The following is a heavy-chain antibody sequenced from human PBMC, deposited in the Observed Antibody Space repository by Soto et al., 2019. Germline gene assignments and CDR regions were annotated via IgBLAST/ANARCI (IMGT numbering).Heavy chain of an antibody. Sequence: QAQVVQSGAEVRKPGSSVKLSCKASEGTFNSYAIAWVRQAPGQGLECMGGIIPYYNTLNYAQKFQDRVTIPADDSTNTVYLELSSLRSDDTAVYFCASGASRWYPYFFDSWAQGTLVTVSS. CDR3: ASGASRWYPYFFDS. D-gene: IGHD6-13*01. CDR2: IIPYYNTL. CDR1: EGTFNSYA. J-gene: IGHJ4*02. V-gene: IGHV1-69*01.